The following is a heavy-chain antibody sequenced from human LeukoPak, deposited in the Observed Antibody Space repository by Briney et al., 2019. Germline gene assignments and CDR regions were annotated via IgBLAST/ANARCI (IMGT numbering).Heavy chain of an antibody. J-gene: IGHJ4*02. CDR2: IYTSGST. D-gene: IGHD3-3*01. CDR1: GASISSFY. Sequence: SETLSLTCTVSGASISSFYWSWIRQPAGKGLEWIGRIYTSGSTNYNPSLKSRVTISVDTSKNQFSLKLSSVTAADTAVYYCARDHTYDFWSGWGLDYWGQGTLVTVSS. CDR3: ARDHTYDFWSGWGLDY. V-gene: IGHV4-4*07.